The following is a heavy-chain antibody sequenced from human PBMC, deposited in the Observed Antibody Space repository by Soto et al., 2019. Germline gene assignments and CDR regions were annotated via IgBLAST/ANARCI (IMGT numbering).Heavy chain of an antibody. V-gene: IGHV6-1*01. CDR2: TYYRSKWYN. CDR1: GDSVSSNSAA. D-gene: IGHD5-12*01. CDR3: ARAHYSGYGQEIYSSSGMDA. J-gene: IGHJ6*02. Sequence: SQTLSLTCAISGDSVSSNSAAWNWIRQSPSRGLEWLGRTYYRSKWYNDYAVSVKSRITINPDTSKNQFSLQLNSVTPEDTAVYYCARAHYSGYGQEIYSSSGMDAWGQGTTLPVSS.